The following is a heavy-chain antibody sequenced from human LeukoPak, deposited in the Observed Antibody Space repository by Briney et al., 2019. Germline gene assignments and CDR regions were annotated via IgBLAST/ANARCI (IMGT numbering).Heavy chain of an antibody. CDR3: ARGGNCSGGSCYSDRGWFDP. CDR2: IHYSGST. J-gene: IGHJ5*02. V-gene: IGHV4-39*07. D-gene: IGHD2-15*01. Sequence: SETLSLTCTVSGVSISSGTYYWGCIRQPPGKRLEYIGSIHYSGSTYYNLSLKSRVTISVDTSKTQFSLKLSSVTAADTAVYYCARGGNCSGGSCYSDRGWFDPWGQGTLVTVSS. CDR1: GVSISSGTYY.